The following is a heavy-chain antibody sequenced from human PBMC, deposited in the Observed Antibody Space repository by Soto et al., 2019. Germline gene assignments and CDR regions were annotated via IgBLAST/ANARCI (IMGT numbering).Heavy chain of an antibody. CDR3: VGGQYYFDY. CDR2: ISYDGSNR. V-gene: IGHV3-30*03. D-gene: IGHD3-10*01. J-gene: IGHJ4*02. CDR1: GFPFTTYG. Sequence: QVQLVESGGGVVQPGRCLRLSCAASGFPFTTYGMHWVREGPGKGLEWVAVISYDGSNRYCADSVKGRFTISRDNSKNTLYLQMNDLRPEDTALYYCVGGQYYFDYRGQGTLVTVSS.